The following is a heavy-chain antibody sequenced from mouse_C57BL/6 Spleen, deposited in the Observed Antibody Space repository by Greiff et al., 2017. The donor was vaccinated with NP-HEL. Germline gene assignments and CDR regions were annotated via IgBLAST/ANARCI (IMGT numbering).Heavy chain of an antibody. V-gene: IGHV1-82*01. CDR1: GYAFSSSW. Sequence: QVQLQQSGPELVKPGASVKISCKASGYAFSSSWMNWVKQRPGKGLEWIGRTYPGDGDTNYNGKFKGKATLTADKSSSTAYMQLSSLTSEDSAVCYCAREVTTPLAYWGQGTLVTVHA. CDR3: AREVTTPLAY. CDR2: TYPGDGDT. D-gene: IGHD2-13*01. J-gene: IGHJ3*01.